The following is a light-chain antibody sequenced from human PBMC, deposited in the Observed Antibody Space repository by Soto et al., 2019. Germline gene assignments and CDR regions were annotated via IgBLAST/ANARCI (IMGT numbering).Light chain of an antibody. V-gene: IGKV3-15*01. Sequence: EIVMTQSPATLSVSPGERATLSCRASQSVSSNLAWYQQKPGQAPRLLIYGASTRATGIPARFSGSGSGTDFTLTSSSLRSEDFAVYYCQQYNNWPPTFGQGTKLEIK. CDR2: GAS. CDR1: QSVSSN. CDR3: QQYNNWPPT. J-gene: IGKJ2*01.